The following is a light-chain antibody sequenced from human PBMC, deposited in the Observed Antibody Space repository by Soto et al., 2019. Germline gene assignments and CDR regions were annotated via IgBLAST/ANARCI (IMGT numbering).Light chain of an antibody. CDR1: QSINSR. Sequence: DIQMTQSPSSLSASVGDRVTITCRASQSINSRLNWYQQKPGKPPKLLIHTTSSLQSGVPSRFSGSGTGTDFTLTISSLQPEAFATYYCHQCDSTTQTFGGGTKVEI. CDR2: TTS. V-gene: IGKV1-39*01. CDR3: HQCDSTTQT. J-gene: IGKJ4*01.